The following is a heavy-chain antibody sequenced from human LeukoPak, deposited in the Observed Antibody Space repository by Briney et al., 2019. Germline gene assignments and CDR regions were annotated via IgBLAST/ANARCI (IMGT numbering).Heavy chain of an antibody. CDR3: AGGYSSSWGLFDY. CDR1: GGSISSYY. Sequence: NPSETLSLTCTVSGGSISSYYWSWIRQPPGKGLEWIGYIYYSGSTNYNPSLKSRVTISVDTSKNQCSLKLSSVTAADTAVYYCAGGYSSSWGLFDYWGQGTLVTVSS. J-gene: IGHJ4*02. D-gene: IGHD6-13*01. V-gene: IGHV4-59*01. CDR2: IYYSGST.